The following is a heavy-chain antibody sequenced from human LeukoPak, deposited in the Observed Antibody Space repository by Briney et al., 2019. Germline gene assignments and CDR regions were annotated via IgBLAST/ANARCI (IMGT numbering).Heavy chain of an antibody. CDR2: IYTSGST. V-gene: IGHV4-61*02. Sequence: PSETLSLTCTVSGGSISSGSYYWSWIRQPAGKGLEWIGRIYTSGSTNYNPSLKSRVTISVDTSKNQFSLKLSSVTAADTAVYFCARGPYSYDSSGAFDIWGQGTMVTVSS. J-gene: IGHJ3*02. CDR3: ARGPYSYDSSGAFDI. D-gene: IGHD3-22*01. CDR1: GGSISSGSYY.